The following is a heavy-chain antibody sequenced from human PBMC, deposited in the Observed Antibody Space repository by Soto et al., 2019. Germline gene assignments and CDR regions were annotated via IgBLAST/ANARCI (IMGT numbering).Heavy chain of an antibody. D-gene: IGHD3-3*01. J-gene: IGHJ6*02. Sequence: QVQLVQSGAEVKKPGASVKVSCKASGYTFTNNGITWVRQAPGQGLEWMGWISPYNDNANNAQKFQGRITMTTDTSTSTAYMELRSLRSDDTAVYYCARGPYDFWSGAYYYFAMDVWGLGTTVTVSS. CDR3: ARGPYDFWSGAYYYFAMDV. V-gene: IGHV1-18*04. CDR2: ISPYNDNA. CDR1: GYTFTNNG.